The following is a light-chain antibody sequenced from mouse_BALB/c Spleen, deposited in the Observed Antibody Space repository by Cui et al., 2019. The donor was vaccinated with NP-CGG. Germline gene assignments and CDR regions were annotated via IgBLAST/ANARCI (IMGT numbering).Light chain of an antibody. CDR2: GTN. CDR3: ALWYSNHWV. Sequence: FVTQEYALTTSPGETVTLTCRSSTGAVTTSNYANWVQEKPDHLFTGLIGGTNNRVPGVPARFSGSLIGDKAALTITGAQTEDETIYFCALWYSNHWVFGGGTKLTVL. V-gene: IGLV1*01. J-gene: IGLJ1*01. CDR1: TGAVTTSNY.